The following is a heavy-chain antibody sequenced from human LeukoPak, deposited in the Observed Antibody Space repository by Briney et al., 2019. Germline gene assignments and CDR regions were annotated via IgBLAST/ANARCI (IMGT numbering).Heavy chain of an antibody. D-gene: IGHD5-12*01. CDR1: GFTFDDYA. Sequence: SLRLSCAASGFTFDDYAMHWVRQAPGKGLEWVSGISWNSGSIGYADSVKGRFTISRDNAKNSLYLQMNSLRAEDMALYYCAKDSSGYDSGAFDIWGQGTMVTVSS. J-gene: IGHJ3*02. V-gene: IGHV3-9*03. CDR2: ISWNSGSI. CDR3: AKDSSGYDSGAFDI.